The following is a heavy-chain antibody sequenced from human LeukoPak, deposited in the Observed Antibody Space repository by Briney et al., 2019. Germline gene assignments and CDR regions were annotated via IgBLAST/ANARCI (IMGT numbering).Heavy chain of an antibody. Sequence: SETLSLTCTVSGGSMSRYYWSWIRQPPGKGLEWIGYFYYSGSTNYNPSLKSRVTISVDTSRNQFSLKLSSVTAADTAVYYCARHANAYSSSWFDYWGQGTLVTVSS. V-gene: IGHV4-59*08. D-gene: IGHD6-13*01. J-gene: IGHJ4*02. CDR2: FYYSGST. CDR1: GGSMSRYY. CDR3: ARHANAYSSSWFDY.